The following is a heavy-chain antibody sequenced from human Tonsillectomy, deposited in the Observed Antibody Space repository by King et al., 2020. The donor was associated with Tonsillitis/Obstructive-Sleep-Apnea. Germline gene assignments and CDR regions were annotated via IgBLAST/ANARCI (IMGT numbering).Heavy chain of an antibody. CDR2: INHSGST. CDR1: GGSFSGYY. Sequence: VQLQQWGAGLLKPSETLSLTCAIYGGSFSGYYWSWIRQPPGKGLEWIGEINHSGSTNYNPSLKSRVTISVDTSMNQFSLKLSSVTAADTAVYYCARGPDYGDYDYWGQGTLVTVSS. V-gene: IGHV4-34*01. CDR3: ARGPDYGDYDY. J-gene: IGHJ4*02. D-gene: IGHD4-17*01.